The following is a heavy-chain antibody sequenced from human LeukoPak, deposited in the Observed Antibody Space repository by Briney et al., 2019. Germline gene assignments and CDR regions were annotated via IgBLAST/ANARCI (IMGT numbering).Heavy chain of an antibody. Sequence: GASVKVSCKASGYTFTSYDINWVRQATGQGLEWMGWMNPNSCNTGYAQKFQGRVTMTRNTSISTAYMELSSLRSEDTAVYYCARKVLRFLEWPRGYYYYMDVWGKGSTVTVSS. V-gene: IGHV1-8*01. CDR1: GYTFTSYD. CDR2: MNPNSCNT. D-gene: IGHD3-3*01. J-gene: IGHJ6*03. CDR3: ARKVLRFLEWPRGYYYYMDV.